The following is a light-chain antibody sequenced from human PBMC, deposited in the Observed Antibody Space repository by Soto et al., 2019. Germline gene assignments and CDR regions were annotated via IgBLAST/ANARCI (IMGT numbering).Light chain of an antibody. CDR3: QQNGRSPT. V-gene: IGKV3-11*01. J-gene: IGKJ3*01. CDR1: QSVSNY. CDR2: DAS. Sequence: EIVLTQSPATLSLSPGERATLSFRASQSVSNYFAWYQQKPGQAPRLLIYDASNRATGIPARFSGSGSGTEFTLTISRLEPEDCGVYYCQQNGRSPTFGPGTKVDI.